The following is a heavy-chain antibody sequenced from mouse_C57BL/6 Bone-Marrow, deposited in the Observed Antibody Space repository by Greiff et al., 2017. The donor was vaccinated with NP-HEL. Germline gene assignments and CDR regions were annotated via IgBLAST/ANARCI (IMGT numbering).Heavy chain of an antibody. J-gene: IGHJ2*01. V-gene: IGHV1-64*01. CDR3: ARRGVYYYGSSLDD. CDR2: IHPNSGST. D-gene: IGHD1-1*01. Sequence: QVQLKQPGAEPVKPGASVKLSCKASGYTFTSYWMHWVKQRPGQGLEWIGMIHPNSGSTNYNEKFKSKATLTVDKSSSTAYMQLSSLTSEDSAVYYCARRGVYYYGSSLDDWGQGTTLTVSS. CDR1: GYTFTSYW.